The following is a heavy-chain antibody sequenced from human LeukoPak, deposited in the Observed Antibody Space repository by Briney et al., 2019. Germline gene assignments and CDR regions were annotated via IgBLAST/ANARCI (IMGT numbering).Heavy chain of an antibody. CDR3: ASVPGAEDYYDSSGYYGAKFDY. Sequence: GGSLRLSCAASGFTFSSYWMSWVRQAPGKGLEWVANIKQDGSEKYYVDSVKGRFTISRDNAKNSLYLQMNSLRAEDTAVYYCASVPGAEDYYDSSGYYGAKFDYWGQGTLVTVSS. CDR2: IKQDGSEK. D-gene: IGHD3-22*01. J-gene: IGHJ4*02. CDR1: GFTFSSYW. V-gene: IGHV3-7*03.